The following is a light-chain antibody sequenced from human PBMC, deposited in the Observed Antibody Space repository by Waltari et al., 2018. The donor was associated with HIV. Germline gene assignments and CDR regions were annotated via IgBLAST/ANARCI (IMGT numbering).Light chain of an antibody. Sequence: QSALTQPASVSGSPGQSITISCTGTSSDVGSYNLVPWYQQHPGKAPKVMIYEVNKRPSGVSNRFSGSKSGNTASLTIAGLQAEDEADYYCCSYADSNNFVVFGGGTKLTVL. V-gene: IGLV2-23*02. CDR2: EVN. CDR3: CSYADSNNFVV. J-gene: IGLJ2*01. CDR1: SSDVGSYNL.